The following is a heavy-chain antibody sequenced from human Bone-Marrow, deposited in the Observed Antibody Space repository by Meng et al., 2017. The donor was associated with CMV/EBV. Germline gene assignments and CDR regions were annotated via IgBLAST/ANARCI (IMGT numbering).Heavy chain of an antibody. J-gene: IGHJ3*02. CDR2: ISWNSGSI. CDR3: AKDEREAFDI. CDR1: GFTFDDYA. D-gene: IGHD1-26*01. V-gene: IGHV3-9*01. Sequence: GGSLRLSCAASGFTFDDYAMHWVRQAPGKGLEWVSGISWNSGSIGYADSVKDRFTISRDNAKNSLYLQMNSLRAEDTALYYCAKDEREAFDIWGQGTMVTVSS.